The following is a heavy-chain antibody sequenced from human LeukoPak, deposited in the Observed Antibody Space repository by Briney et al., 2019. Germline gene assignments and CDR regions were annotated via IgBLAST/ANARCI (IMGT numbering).Heavy chain of an antibody. CDR2: IWYDGSNK. V-gene: IGHV3-33*06. CDR1: GFTFSSYG. Sequence: PGRSLRLSCAASGFTFSSYGMHWVRQAPGKRLEWVAVIWYDGSNKYYADSVKGRFTISRDNSKNTLYLQMNSLRAEDTAVYYCAKDSGSYYPTYYFDYWGQGTLVTVSS. CDR3: AKDSGSYYPTYYFDY. D-gene: IGHD1-26*01. J-gene: IGHJ4*02.